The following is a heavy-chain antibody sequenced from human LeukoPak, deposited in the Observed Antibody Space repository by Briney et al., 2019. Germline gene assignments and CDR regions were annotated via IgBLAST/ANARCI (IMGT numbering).Heavy chain of an antibody. CDR2: ISSSSDYI. CDR3: VRGHDSFDY. J-gene: IGHJ4*02. Sequence: PGGSLRLSCAASGFTFSSYSMNWVRQAPGKGLECVSSISSSSDYIYYADSVKGRLTTSRDNAKNSLYLQMNSLKVEDTAIYYCVRGHDSFDYWGQGTLVTVSS. CDR1: GFTFSSYS. V-gene: IGHV3-21*04.